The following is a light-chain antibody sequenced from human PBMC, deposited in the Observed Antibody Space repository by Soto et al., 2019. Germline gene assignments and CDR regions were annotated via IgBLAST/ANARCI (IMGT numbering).Light chain of an antibody. CDR3: LQYGSSPRT. J-gene: IGKJ1*01. CDR1: QSVSSSY. V-gene: IGKV3-20*01. Sequence: EIVLTQSPGTLSLSPGERATLSCRASQSVSSSYLAWYQQKPGQAPRLLIYGASSRATGIQDRFSGSGSGRDLTFPTSSLEPEDFAVYYCLQYGSSPRTFGQGTKVEIK. CDR2: GAS.